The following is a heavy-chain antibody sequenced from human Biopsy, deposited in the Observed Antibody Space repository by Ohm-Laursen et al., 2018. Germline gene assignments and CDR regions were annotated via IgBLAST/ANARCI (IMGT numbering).Heavy chain of an antibody. CDR2: INHSGRT. J-gene: IGHJ6*02. CDR3: VRGVDYYDPYHYYALDV. V-gene: IGHV4-34*01. Sequence: SDTLSLTCTVSGGSISGYHWSWVRQTPGKGLEWIGEINHSGRTNYNPSLKSRVTISVDTSKNQFSLKVRSVTAADTAVYYCVRGVDYYDPYHYYALDVWGQGTTVTASS. D-gene: IGHD3-22*01. CDR1: GGSISGYH.